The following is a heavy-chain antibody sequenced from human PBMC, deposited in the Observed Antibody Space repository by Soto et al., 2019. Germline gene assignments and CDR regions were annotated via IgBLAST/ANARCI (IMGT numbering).Heavy chain of an antibody. CDR3: ESDRRMSYGSVYYYYGMDV. D-gene: IGHD3-10*01. CDR2: IYYSGST. CDR1: GGSISSGGYY. V-gene: IGHV4-31*03. Sequence: SETLSLTCTVSGGSISSGGYYWSWIRQHPGKGLEWIGYIYYSGSTYYNPSLKSRVTISVDTSKNQFSLKLSSVTAADTAVYYCESDRRMSYGSVYYYYGMDVWGQGTTGTVSS. J-gene: IGHJ6*02.